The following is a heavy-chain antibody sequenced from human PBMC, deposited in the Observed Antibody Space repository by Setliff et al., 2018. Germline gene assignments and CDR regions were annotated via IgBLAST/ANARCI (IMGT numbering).Heavy chain of an antibody. CDR2: LFDGGSA. J-gene: IGHJ3*01. CDR3: VRDPHYDPTYSLPGHAFDF. Sequence: PSETLSLTCAVSGYSISNGFYWGWIRQSPVKGLEWIGSLFDGGSAYYSPSLKSRASISLDASKNQFALKLTSATAADTAVYYCVRDPHYDPTYSLPGHAFDFWGQGIMVTVSS. CDR1: GYSISNGFY. D-gene: IGHD3-22*01. V-gene: IGHV4-38-2*01.